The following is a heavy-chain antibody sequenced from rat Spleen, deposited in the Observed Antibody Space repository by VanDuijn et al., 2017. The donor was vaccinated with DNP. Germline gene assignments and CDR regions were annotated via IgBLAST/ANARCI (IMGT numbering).Heavy chain of an antibody. V-gene: IGHV2-32*01. D-gene: IGHD1-7*01. CDR1: GFSLTMYH. J-gene: IGHJ2*01. Sequence: QVQLKESGPGLVQPSQTLSLTCTVSGFSLTMYHVHWVRQPPGKGLEWMGIVWSNGDTSYNSVLKSRLSISRDTSKRQVFLKMNGLQTEDTATYYCSRGDYSHWGQGVMVTVSS. CDR3: SRGDYSH. CDR2: VWSNGDT.